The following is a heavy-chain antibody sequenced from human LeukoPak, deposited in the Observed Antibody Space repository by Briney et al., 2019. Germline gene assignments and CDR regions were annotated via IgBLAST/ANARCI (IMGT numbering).Heavy chain of an antibody. V-gene: IGHV3-20*04. CDR3: ARDIVLIAVAVRDSFDI. J-gene: IGHJ3*02. Sequence: GGSLRLSCAASGFPFDDYGMNWVRQVPGKGLEWVSGINWNGGSTGYADSVKGRFTISRDNAKNSLYLQMNSLRAEDTALYYCARDIVLIAVAVRDSFDIWGQGTMATVSS. CDR2: INWNGGST. CDR1: GFPFDDYG. D-gene: IGHD6-19*01.